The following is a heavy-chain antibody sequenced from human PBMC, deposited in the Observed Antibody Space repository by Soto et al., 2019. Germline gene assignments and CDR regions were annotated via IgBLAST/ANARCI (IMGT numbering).Heavy chain of an antibody. CDR3: ASRLKRALNAFDI. J-gene: IGHJ3*02. CDR2: ISAYNGNT. Sequence: ASVKVSCKASGYTFTSYGISWVQQAPGQGLEWMGWISAYNGNTNYAQKLQGRVTMTTDTSTSTAYMELRSLRSDDTAVYYCASRLKRALNAFDIWGQGTMVTVSS. V-gene: IGHV1-18*01. CDR1: GYTFTSYG. D-gene: IGHD3-16*01.